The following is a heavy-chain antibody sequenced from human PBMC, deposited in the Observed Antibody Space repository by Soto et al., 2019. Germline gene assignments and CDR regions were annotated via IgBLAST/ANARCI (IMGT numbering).Heavy chain of an antibody. J-gene: IGHJ4*02. CDR3: ARGTIRHDY. CDR2: INHSGST. Sequence: PSETLSLTCAVYGGSFSGYYWSWIRQPPGKGLEWIGEINHSGSTNYNPSLKSRVTISVDTSKNQFSLKLSSVTAADTAVYYCARGTIRHDYWGQGTLVTVSS. CDR1: GGSFSGYY. V-gene: IGHV4-34*01. D-gene: IGHD2-2*02.